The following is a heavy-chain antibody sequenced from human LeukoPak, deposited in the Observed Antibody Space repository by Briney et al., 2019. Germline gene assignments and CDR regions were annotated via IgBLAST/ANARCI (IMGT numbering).Heavy chain of an antibody. CDR3: ARDAVDTANAV. J-gene: IGHJ6*02. V-gene: IGHV3-74*01. D-gene: IGHD5-18*01. CDR1: GFIFCNYR. CDR2: INSDGSIT. Sequence: GGSLRLSCATSGFIFCNYRMHWVRQAPGKGLVWVSRINSDGSITSYADSVKGRFTISRDNAKNTLYLQMNSLRAEDTAVYYCARDAVDTANAVWGQGTTVTVSS.